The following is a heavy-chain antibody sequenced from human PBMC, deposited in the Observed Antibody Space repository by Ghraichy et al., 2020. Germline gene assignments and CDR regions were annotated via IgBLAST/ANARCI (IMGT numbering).Heavy chain of an antibody. J-gene: IGHJ6*02. CDR3: ARGTVRKYGMDV. D-gene: IGHD1-14*01. CDR1: GGSISSGGYY. V-gene: IGHV4-31*03. Sequence: SETLSLTCTVSGGSISSGGYYWSWIRQHPGKGLEWIGYIYYSGSTYYNQSLKSRVTISVDTSKNQFSLKLSSVTAADTAVYYCARGTVRKYGMDVWGQGTTVTVSS. CDR2: IYYSGST.